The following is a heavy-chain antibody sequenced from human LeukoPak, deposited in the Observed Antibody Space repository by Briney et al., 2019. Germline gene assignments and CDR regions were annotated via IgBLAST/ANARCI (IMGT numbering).Heavy chain of an antibody. D-gene: IGHD3-10*01. J-gene: IGHJ6*03. CDR2: INPNSGGT. CDR3: ARYYGSGYYYYYMDV. CDR1: GYTFTGYY. V-gene: IGHV1-2*02. Sequence: ASVKVSCKASGYTFTGYYMHWVRQAPGQGLEWMGWINPNSGGTNYAQKFQGRVTMTRDTSISTAYMELSRLRSDDTAVYYCARYYGSGYYYYYMDVWGKGATVTISS.